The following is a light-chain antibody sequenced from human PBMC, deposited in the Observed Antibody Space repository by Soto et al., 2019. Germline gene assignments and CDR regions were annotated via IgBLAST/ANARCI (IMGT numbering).Light chain of an antibody. J-gene: IGLJ3*02. CDR1: SGHSSYI. V-gene: IGLV4-60*03. CDR2: LEGSGSY. Sequence: QLVLTQSSSASASLGSSVKLTCTLSSGHSSYIIAWHQQQPGKAPRYLMKLEGSGSYNKGSGVPDRFSGSSSGADRYLTISNLQSEDADDYYCETWDSNTWVFGGGTKLTVL. CDR3: ETWDSNTWV.